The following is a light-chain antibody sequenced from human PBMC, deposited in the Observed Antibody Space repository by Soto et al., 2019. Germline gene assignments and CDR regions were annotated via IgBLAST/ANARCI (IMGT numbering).Light chain of an antibody. V-gene: IGKV3-15*01. CDR2: GAS. Sequence: EIVMTQSPATLSVSPGERATLSCRASQSVSSKLAWYQQQPGQGPRLLIYGASTRATGIPARFSGSGSGTEFTLTISSLQSEDFAVYSCQHCSTWLWTFGQGTKVEIK. CDR1: QSVSSK. CDR3: QHCSTWLWT. J-gene: IGKJ1*01.